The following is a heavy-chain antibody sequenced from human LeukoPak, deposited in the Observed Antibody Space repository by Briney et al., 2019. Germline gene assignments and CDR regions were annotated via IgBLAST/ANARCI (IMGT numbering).Heavy chain of an antibody. CDR2: INANSGGT. CDR3: AIQPNAAYDILTGFWFDP. D-gene: IGHD3-9*01. V-gene: IGHV1-2*02. J-gene: IGHJ5*02. Sequence: ASVKVSCKASVYTCTGHYRHWVRQAPGQGLEWIVWINANSGGTNSAQEFQGRVTLPRDASISKAYMRLSRLRSDSTAVYYFAIQPNAAYDILTGFWFDPWGQGTLVTVSS. CDR1: VYTCTGHY.